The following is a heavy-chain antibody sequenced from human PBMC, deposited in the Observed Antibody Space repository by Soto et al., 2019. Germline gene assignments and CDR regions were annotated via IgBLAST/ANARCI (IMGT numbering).Heavy chain of an antibody. Sequence: ASVKVCCKNSGYTIAHYGISWVRQDHRQGLEWMGWISAYSGNTDYAERFQGRVTMTTDTPTATAYMELRGLTSDDTAVYYCAKDRPRLTQQLDGVDWGQGTLVTVS. CDR3: AKDRPRLTQQLDGVD. J-gene: IGHJ4*02. V-gene: IGHV1-18*01. CDR1: GYTIAHYG. D-gene: IGHD1-1*01. CDR2: ISAYSGNT.